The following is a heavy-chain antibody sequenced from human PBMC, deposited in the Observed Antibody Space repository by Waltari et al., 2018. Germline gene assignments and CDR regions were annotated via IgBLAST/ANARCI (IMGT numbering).Heavy chain of an antibody. J-gene: IGHJ5*02. CDR1: GYPFTDYQ. CDR3: ARDPGPIVGAPDL. V-gene: IGHV1-2*02. CDR2: FNPKNGHS. Sequence: QEQLVQSGSEVKKPGASVRVSCQAFGYPFTDYQLHWFRQTPGQGFELMGWFNPKNGHSNSAEKFLGRVTMTRDTSINTVYLDLSGLRSDDTAVFFCARDPGPIVGAPDLWGQGTLVTVSS. D-gene: IGHD1-26*01.